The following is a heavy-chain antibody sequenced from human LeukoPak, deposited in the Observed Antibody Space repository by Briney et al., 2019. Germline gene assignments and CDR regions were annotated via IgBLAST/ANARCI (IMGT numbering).Heavy chain of an antibody. Sequence: PGGSLRLSCAASGFTFSSYSMNWVRQAPGRGLEWVSYISSSSSTIYYADSVKGRFTISRDNTKNSLYLQMNSLRAEDTAVYYCAKDRSSLYEAYYFDYWGQGTLVTVSS. CDR3: AKDRSSLYEAYYFDY. CDR2: ISSSSSTI. CDR1: GFTFSSYS. D-gene: IGHD6-13*01. J-gene: IGHJ4*02. V-gene: IGHV3-48*01.